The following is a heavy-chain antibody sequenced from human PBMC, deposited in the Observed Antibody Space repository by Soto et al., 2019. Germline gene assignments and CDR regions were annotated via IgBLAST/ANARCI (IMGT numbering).Heavy chain of an antibody. J-gene: IGHJ5*02. CDR3: AGGSSRRIQLWFYFDP. V-gene: IGHV4-59*02. Sequence: SDTLSLTCSFSGDSVTSHYLTWIRQSPEKGLEWIGYMHYTGFTHYNPSLKSRLTISVDTSKNQFTLKLTSVTAADTAVYYCAGGSSRRIQLWFYFDPWGQGTLVTVSS. CDR2: MHYTGFT. CDR1: GDSVTSHY. D-gene: IGHD5-18*01.